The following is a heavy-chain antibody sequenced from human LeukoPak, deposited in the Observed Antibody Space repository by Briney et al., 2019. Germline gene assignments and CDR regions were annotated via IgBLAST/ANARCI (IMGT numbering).Heavy chain of an antibody. CDR3: ARDIGGSYTAIDY. J-gene: IGHJ4*02. V-gene: IGHV3-48*04. Sequence: GGSLRLSCAASGFTFSAYSMNWVRQAPGKGLEWVSFISSSSSIITYVDSERGRFTISRDNAKNSLYLQMNSLRAEDTAVYYCARDIGGSYTAIDYWGQGTLVTVSS. CDR2: ISSSSSII. CDR1: GFTFSAYS. D-gene: IGHD1-26*01.